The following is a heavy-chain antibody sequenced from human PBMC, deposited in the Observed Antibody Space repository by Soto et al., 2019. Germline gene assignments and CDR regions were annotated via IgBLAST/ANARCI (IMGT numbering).Heavy chain of an antibody. J-gene: IGHJ6*02. D-gene: IGHD2-15*01. CDR3: VKGGGNNDYYYYYGMDV. Sequence: GGSLRLSCSASGFTFSSYAMHWVRQAPGKGLEYVSAISSNGGSTYYADSVKGRFTISRDNSKNTLYLQMSSLRAEDTAVYYCVKGGGNNDYYYYYGMDVWGQGTTVTVSS. V-gene: IGHV3-64D*06. CDR1: GFTFSSYA. CDR2: ISSNGGST.